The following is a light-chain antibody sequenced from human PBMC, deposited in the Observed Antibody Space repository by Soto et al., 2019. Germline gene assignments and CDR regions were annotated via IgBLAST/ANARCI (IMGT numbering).Light chain of an antibody. CDR2: AAS. J-gene: IGKJ1*01. V-gene: IGKV1-39*01. Sequence: DIQMTQSPSSLSASVGDRVTITCRASQGISTYLNWYQQKPGKAPKLLIYAASSLQSGVPSRFSCSGSETDFTLTISSLQPEDFATYSCQQSYSTTWTFGQGTKVEIK. CDR3: QQSYSTTWT. CDR1: QGISTY.